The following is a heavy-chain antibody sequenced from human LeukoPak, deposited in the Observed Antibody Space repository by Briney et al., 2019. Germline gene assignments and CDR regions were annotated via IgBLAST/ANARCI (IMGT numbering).Heavy chain of an antibody. J-gene: IGHJ4*02. CDR1: GFPFNAYW. V-gene: IGHV3-7*03. D-gene: IGHD6-13*01. CDR3: ARSLPYGTTWYGRSDF. CDR2: IRQDGDTK. Sequence: GGSLRLSCAASGFPFNAYWMSWVRQAPGKGLEWVASIRQDGDTKYYVDSVKGRFTISRDNAMNSLYLQMNSLRAEDTAIYYCARSLPYGTTWYGRSDFWGQGTLVTVSS.